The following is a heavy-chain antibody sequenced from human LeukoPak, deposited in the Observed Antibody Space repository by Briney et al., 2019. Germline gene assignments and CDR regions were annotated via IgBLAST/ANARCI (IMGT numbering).Heavy chain of an antibody. D-gene: IGHD2-8*01. J-gene: IGHJ3*02. Sequence: GGSLRLSCAASGFTFSSVWMTWVRQPPGKGLEWVGRVKLTIDGATTNYSAPVKGRFTISRDDSRDTLYLQMNSLKTEDTALYYCATGLKNGFEIWGQGTMVTVSS. V-gene: IGHV3-15*06. CDR1: GFTFSSVW. CDR3: ATGLKNGFEI. CDR2: VKLTIDGATT.